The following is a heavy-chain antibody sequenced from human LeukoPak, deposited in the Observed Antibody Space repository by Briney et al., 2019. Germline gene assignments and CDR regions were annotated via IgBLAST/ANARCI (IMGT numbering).Heavy chain of an antibody. J-gene: IGHJ4*02. Sequence: GASLQVSSKTSGYTFIFHFIHCVLHAHGHGSEWMGWINPNSVGINYAQKIQGRVTMTRDTSISTAYKDLRRLRSDDTAVYYCASGGYKLDYWGQGTLVTVSS. D-gene: IGHD5-18*01. CDR3: ASGGYKLDY. CDR1: GYTFIFHF. CDR2: INPNSVGI. V-gene: IGHV1-2*02.